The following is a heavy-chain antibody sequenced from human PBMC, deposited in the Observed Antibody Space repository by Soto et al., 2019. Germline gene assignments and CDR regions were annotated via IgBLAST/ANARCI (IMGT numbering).Heavy chain of an antibody. CDR2: ISATGKN. D-gene: IGHD1-7*01. V-gene: IGHV4-4*07. CDR3: AWESGENWSYEAY. Sequence: QVQLQESGPGRVKPSETLSLTCSVSGGSITDYSWNWIRQSAGKGLEWIGRISATGKNQVNPSLQSQVTMSLDTSKNQFSLKLTSVTAADPAVYYCAWESGENWSYEAYWGQGTLVTVSS. CDR1: GGSITDYS. J-gene: IGHJ4*02.